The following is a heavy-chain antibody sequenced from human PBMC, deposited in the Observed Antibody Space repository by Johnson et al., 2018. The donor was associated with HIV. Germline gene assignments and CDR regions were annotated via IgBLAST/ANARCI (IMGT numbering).Heavy chain of an antibody. J-gene: IGHJ3*02. CDR2: ISYDGSNK. Sequence: QVQLVESGGGVVQPERSLRLSCAASGFTFSTYAMHWVRQAPGKGLEWVAVISYDGSNKYYADSVTGRFTISRDNSKNTLYLQMNSLGAEDTAVYYCARVRRREQKLDAFDIWGQGTMVTVSS. V-gene: IGHV3-30-3*01. CDR1: GFTFSTYA. CDR3: ARVRRREQKLDAFDI. D-gene: IGHD1-26*01.